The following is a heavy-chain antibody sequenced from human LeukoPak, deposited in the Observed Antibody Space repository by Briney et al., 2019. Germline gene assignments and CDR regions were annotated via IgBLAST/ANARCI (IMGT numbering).Heavy chain of an antibody. CDR2: INYVGSI. Sequence: SETLSLTCGVYGGSFSGYYWTWIRQSPGKGLEWIGEINYVGSINYNPSLKSRVTISVDTSKNQFSLKLSSVTAADTAVYYCARVYYYGSGSYYSHNWFDPWGQGTLVTVSS. CDR1: GGSFSGYY. D-gene: IGHD3-10*01. CDR3: ARVYYYGSGSYYSHNWFDP. J-gene: IGHJ5*02. V-gene: IGHV4-34*01.